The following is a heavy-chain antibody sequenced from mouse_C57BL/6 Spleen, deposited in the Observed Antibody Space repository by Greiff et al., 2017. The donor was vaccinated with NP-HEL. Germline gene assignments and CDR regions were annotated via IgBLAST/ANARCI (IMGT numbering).Heavy chain of an antibody. D-gene: IGHD2-4*01. V-gene: IGHV1-55*01. J-gene: IGHJ3*01. CDR1: GYTFTSYW. Sequence: VQLQQPGAELVKPGASVKMSCKASGYTFTSYWITWVKQRPGQGLEWIGDIYPGSGSTNYNEKFKSKATLTVDTSSSTAYMQLSSLTSEDSAVYYCARRGLDYDWFAYWGQGTLVTVSA. CDR2: IYPGSGST. CDR3: ARRGLDYDWFAY.